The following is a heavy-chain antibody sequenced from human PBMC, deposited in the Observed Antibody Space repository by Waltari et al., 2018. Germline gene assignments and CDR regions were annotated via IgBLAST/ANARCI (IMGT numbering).Heavy chain of an antibody. Sequence: QVQLQQWGAGLLEPSETLSLTCAISNGPFNGYYWSWIRQPPGKGLEWIGEVDHSGSANYMPSLNSRATISFNTSQKQFSLTLTTVTAADTAEYYCARDARDWESITNSYFDSWGQGTLVAVSS. CDR1: NGPFNGYY. CDR2: VDHSGSA. V-gene: IGHV4-34*01. D-gene: IGHD2-21*01. J-gene: IGHJ4*02. CDR3: ARDARDWESITNSYFDS.